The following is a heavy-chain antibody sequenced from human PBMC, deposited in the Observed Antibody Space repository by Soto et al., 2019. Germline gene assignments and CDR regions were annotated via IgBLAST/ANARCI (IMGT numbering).Heavy chain of an antibody. V-gene: IGHV3-73*01. Sequence: GSLRLSCAASGFTFSGSAMHWVRQASGKGLEWVGRIRSKANSYATAYAASVKGRFTISRDDSKNTAYLQMNSLKTEDTAVYYCTTDQGYYYYGMDVWGQGTTVTVSS. J-gene: IGHJ6*02. CDR3: TTDQGYYYYGMDV. CDR2: IRSKANSYAT. CDR1: GFTFSGSA.